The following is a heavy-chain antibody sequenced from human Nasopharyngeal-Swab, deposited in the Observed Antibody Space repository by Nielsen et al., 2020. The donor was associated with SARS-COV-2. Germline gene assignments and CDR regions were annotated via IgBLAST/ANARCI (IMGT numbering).Heavy chain of an antibody. CDR1: GFTLNSYA. CDR2: ISYDGSNK. D-gene: IGHD6-13*01. CDR3: AKGGSSWYWFDY. V-gene: IGHV3-30-3*01. J-gene: IGHJ4*02. Sequence: GESLKTPCAASGFTLNSYALHWVRQAPGTGLEWVAVISYDGSNKYYADSVKGRFTISRDNSKNTLYLQMNSLRVEDTAVYYCAKGGSSWYWFDYWGQGTLVTVSS.